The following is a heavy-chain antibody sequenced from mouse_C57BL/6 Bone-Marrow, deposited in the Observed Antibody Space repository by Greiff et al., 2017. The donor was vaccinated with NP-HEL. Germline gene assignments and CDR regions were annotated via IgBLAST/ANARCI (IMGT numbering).Heavy chain of an antibody. CDR3: ARSPYIAYYAMDY. J-gene: IGHJ4*01. CDR1: GYTFTDYY. V-gene: IGHV1-76*01. D-gene: IGHD1-3*01. Sequence: QVQLQQSGAELVRLGASVKLSCKASGYTFTDYYINWVKQRPGQGLEWIARIYPGSGNTYYNEKFKGKATLTAEKSSSTAYMQLSSLTSEDSAVYFCARSPYIAYYAMDYWGQGTSVTVSS. CDR2: IYPGSGNT.